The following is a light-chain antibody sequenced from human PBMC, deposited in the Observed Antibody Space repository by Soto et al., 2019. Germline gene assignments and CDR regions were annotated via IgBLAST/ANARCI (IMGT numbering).Light chain of an antibody. V-gene: IGKV3-15*01. CDR2: GAS. CDR1: QSVNSN. Sequence: EIVMTQSPATLSVSPGERATLSCRASQSVNSNLAWYQQKPGQAPRLLIYGASTRATGIPARFNGSGSGTEFTLTISSLQSEDFAVYYCQQYNNWPPSTFGPGTKVDIK. J-gene: IGKJ3*01. CDR3: QQYNNWPPST.